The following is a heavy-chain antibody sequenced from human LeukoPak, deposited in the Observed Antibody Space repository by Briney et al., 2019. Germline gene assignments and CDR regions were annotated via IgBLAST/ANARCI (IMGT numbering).Heavy chain of an antibody. Sequence: ASVKVSCKASGYTFTSYDINWVRQATGQGLEWMGWMNPNSGNKGYAQKFQGRVTMTRNTSISTAYMELSSLRSEDTAVYYCARGPPAAQYYYYMDVWGKGTTVTVSS. D-gene: IGHD2-2*01. CDR3: ARGPPAAQYYYYMDV. CDR2: MNPNSGNK. J-gene: IGHJ6*03. V-gene: IGHV1-8*01. CDR1: GYTFTSYD.